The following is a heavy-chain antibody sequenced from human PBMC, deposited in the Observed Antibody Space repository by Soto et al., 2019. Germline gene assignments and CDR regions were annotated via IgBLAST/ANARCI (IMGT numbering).Heavy chain of an antibody. D-gene: IGHD3-10*01. Sequence: SETLSLTCTVSGVSVSSDFWSFIRQPPGKGLEWIGHMYNSGTTNYNPSLRSRVTISVDTSKNHFSLKLSSVTAADTAVYYCARAQVQDYGSGSYHNGPDYYYYHGMDAWGQGTTVNV. CDR3: ARAQVQDYGSGSYHNGPDYYYYHGMDA. V-gene: IGHV4-59*02. CDR1: GVSVSSDF. CDR2: MYNSGTT. J-gene: IGHJ6*02.